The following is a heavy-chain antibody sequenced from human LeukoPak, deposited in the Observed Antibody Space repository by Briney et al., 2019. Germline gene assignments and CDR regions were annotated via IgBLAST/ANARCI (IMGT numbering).Heavy chain of an antibody. J-gene: IGHJ4*02. CDR2: IKQDGSEK. D-gene: IGHD3-22*01. CDR1: GFTFSSYW. V-gene: IGHV3-7*03. CDR3: AKLIMRPTYYYDSRGYSYYFDY. Sequence: GGSLRLSCAASGFTFSSYWMSWVRQAPGKGLEWVANIKQDGSEKYYVDSVKGRFTISRDNSKNTLYLQMNSLRAEDTAVYYCAKLIMRPTYYYDSRGYSYYFDYWGQGTLVTVSS.